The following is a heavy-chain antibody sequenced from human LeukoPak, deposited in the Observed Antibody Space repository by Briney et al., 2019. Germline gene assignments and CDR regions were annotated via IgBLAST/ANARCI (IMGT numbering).Heavy chain of an antibody. D-gene: IGHD3-10*01. CDR3: AKEQAMVRGVPFDY. CDR2: ISSSSSYI. Sequence: KSGGSLRLSCAASGFTFSSYSMNWVRQAPGKGLEWVSSISSSSSYIYYADSVKGRFTISRDNAKNSLYLQMNSLRAEDTAVYYCAKEQAMVRGVPFDYWGQGTLVTVSS. J-gene: IGHJ4*02. V-gene: IGHV3-21*04. CDR1: GFTFSSYS.